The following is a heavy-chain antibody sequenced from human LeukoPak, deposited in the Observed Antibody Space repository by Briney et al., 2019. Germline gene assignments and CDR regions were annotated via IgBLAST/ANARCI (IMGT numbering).Heavy chain of an antibody. CDR2: ISSSSSTI. CDR3: ARPGGVLRLYYFDY. D-gene: IGHD2-8*02. Sequence: PGGSLRLSCAASGFTFSSYSMNWVRQAPGKGLEWVSYISSSSSTIYYADSVKGRFTISRDNVKNLLYLQMNSLRADDTAVYYCARPGGVLRLYYFDYWGQGTLVTVSS. CDR1: GFTFSSYS. V-gene: IGHV3-48*01. J-gene: IGHJ4*02.